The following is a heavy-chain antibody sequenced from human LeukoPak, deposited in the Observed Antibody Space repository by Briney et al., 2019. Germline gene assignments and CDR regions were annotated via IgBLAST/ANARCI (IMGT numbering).Heavy chain of an antibody. J-gene: IGHJ4*02. Sequence: GGSLRLSCAASGVTFSSHWMHWVRQAPGKGLVWVSRINPDGTSTSYADSVKGRFTISRDNTKNTLYLQMNSLRAEDTAVYYCARSMTGVNGYWGQGTLVTVSS. CDR1: GVTFSSHW. V-gene: IGHV3-74*01. CDR3: ARSMTGVNGY. D-gene: IGHD3-9*01. CDR2: INPDGTST.